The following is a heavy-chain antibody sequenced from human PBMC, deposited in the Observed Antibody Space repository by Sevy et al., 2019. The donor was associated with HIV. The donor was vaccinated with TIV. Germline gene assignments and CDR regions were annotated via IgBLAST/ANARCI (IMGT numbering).Heavy chain of an antibody. V-gene: IGHV3-15*01. CDR1: GFTFSNVW. J-gene: IGHJ4*02. D-gene: IGHD3-16*01. Sequence: GGSLRLSCAASGFTFSNVWMSWVRQAPGKGLEWVGHIKSKTEGGTTDYAEPVKGRFTISRDDSRNTLDLQMNSLKAEDTALYYCTTGGSILQHWGQGTLVTVSS. CDR2: IKSKTEGGTT. CDR3: TTGGSILQH.